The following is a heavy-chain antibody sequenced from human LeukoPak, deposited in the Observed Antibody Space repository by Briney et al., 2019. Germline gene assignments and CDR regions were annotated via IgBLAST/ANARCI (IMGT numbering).Heavy chain of an antibody. CDR3: ASTVDTAMVGDDAFDI. CDR1: GYTFTSYG. Sequence: GASVKVSCKASGYTFTSYGISWVRQAPGQGLEWMGWISAYNGNTNYAQKLQGRVTMTTDTSTSTAYMELRSLRSDDTAVYYCASTVDTAMVGDDAFDIWGQGTMVTVSS. V-gene: IGHV1-18*01. CDR2: ISAYNGNT. D-gene: IGHD5-18*01. J-gene: IGHJ3*02.